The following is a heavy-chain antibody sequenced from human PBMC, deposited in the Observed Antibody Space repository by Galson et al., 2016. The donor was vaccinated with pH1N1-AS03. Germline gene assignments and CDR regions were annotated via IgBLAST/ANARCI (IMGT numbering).Heavy chain of an antibody. J-gene: IGHJ6*02. CDR3: ARVSAGLTGYYYAMDV. Sequence: SVKVSCKASGYTFTSYYIHWVRQAPGQGREWMGIINPSDGNTNYAQRFQGRVTMTRDTSTSTVYMELSSLRSDDTAVYHCARVSAGLTGYYYAMDVWGQGTTVTVPS. CDR1: GYTFTSYY. V-gene: IGHV1-46*01. D-gene: IGHD4/OR15-4a*01. CDR2: INPSDGNT.